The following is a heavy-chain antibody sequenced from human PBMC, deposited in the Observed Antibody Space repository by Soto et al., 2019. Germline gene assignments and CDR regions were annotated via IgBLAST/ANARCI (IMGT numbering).Heavy chain of an antibody. Sequence: QLQLQESGPGLVKPSETLSLTCTVSGGSISSSSYYWGWIRQPPGKGLEWIGSVYYSGSTYYNQFLKSRVTISVDTSKNQFSLKLSSVTAADTAVYYCARPNYGVTAGSEDYWGQGTLVTVSS. D-gene: IGHD4-17*01. J-gene: IGHJ4*02. CDR2: VYYSGST. CDR3: ARPNYGVTAGSEDY. CDR1: GGSISSSSYY. V-gene: IGHV4-39*01.